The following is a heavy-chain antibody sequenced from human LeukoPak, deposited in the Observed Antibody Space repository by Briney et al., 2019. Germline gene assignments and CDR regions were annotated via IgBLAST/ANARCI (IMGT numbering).Heavy chain of an antibody. D-gene: IGHD4-17*01. CDR2: ISGSGGST. V-gene: IGHV3-23*01. J-gene: IGHJ4*02. CDR1: GFTFSSYS. Sequence: GGSLRLSCAASGFTFSSYSMNWVRQAPGKGLEWVSAISGSGGSTYYADSVKGRFTISRDNSKNTLYLQMNSLRAEDTAVYYCAKDYYGEHPQGIFDYWGQGTLVTVSS. CDR3: AKDYYGEHPQGIFDY.